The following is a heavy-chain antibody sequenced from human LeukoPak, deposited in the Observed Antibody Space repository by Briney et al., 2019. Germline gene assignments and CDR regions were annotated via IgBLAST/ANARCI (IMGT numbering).Heavy chain of an antibody. CDR1: GYTFTSYG. D-gene: IGHD3-22*01. J-gene: IGHJ4*02. CDR2: ISAYNGNT. V-gene: IGHV1-18*01. CDR3: ARGLRYDSSGSRDY. Sequence: ASVKVSCKAFGYTFTSYGISWVRQAPGQGLVWMGWISAYNGNTNYAQKLQGRVTMTTDTSTSTAYMDLRSLRSDDTAVYYCARGLRYDSSGSRDYWGQGTLVTVSS.